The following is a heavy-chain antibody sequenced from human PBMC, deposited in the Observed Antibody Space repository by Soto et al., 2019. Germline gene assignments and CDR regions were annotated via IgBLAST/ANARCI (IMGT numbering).Heavy chain of an antibody. CDR1: GFTFSSYA. CDR3: ARSYGYGYSPYSYYVRDV. V-gene: IGHV3-30-3*01. D-gene: IGHD5-18*01. Sequence: QVQLVESGGGVVQPGRSLRLSCAASGFTFSSYAMHWVRQAPGKGLEWVAVISYDGSNKYYADSVKGRFTISRDNSKNTLYLQMNSLRAEDTAVYYCARSYGYGYSPYSYYVRDVWGQGTTVTVS. CDR2: ISYDGSNK. J-gene: IGHJ6*02.